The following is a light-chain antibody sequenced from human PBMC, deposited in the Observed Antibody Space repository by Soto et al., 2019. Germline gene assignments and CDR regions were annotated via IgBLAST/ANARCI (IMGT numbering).Light chain of an antibody. CDR1: SSNIETNY. Sequence: QSVLTQPPSASGTPGQGVTISCSGSSSNIETNYVYWYQQLPGTAPKLLIYRNNQRPSGVPDRFSGSKSGTSAYLAISGLRSEDEAGYYCAAWDDSVSGPLFGGGTKLTV. V-gene: IGLV1-47*01. CDR3: AAWDDSVSGPL. J-gene: IGLJ2*01. CDR2: RNN.